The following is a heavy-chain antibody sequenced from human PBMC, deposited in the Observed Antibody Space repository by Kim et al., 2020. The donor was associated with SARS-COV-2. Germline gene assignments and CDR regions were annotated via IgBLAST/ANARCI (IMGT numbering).Heavy chain of an antibody. CDR2: TYYRSKWYN. CDR1: GDSVSSNSAA. Sequence: SQTLSLTCAISGDSVSSNSAAWNWIRQSPSRGLEWLGRTYYRSKWYNDYAVSVKSRITINPDTSKNQFSLQLNSVTPEDTAVYYCARDLVVVPATQKSFDYWGQGTLVTVSS. V-gene: IGHV6-1*01. D-gene: IGHD2-2*01. CDR3: ARDLVVVPATQKSFDY. J-gene: IGHJ4*02.